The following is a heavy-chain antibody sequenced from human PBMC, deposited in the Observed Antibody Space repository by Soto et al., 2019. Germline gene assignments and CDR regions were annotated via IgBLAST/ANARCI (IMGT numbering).Heavy chain of an antibody. V-gene: IGHV3-33*01. CDR1: GFTFSSYG. CDR3: ARGRGYSYGYGAFDI. J-gene: IGHJ3*02. CDR2: IWYDGSNK. D-gene: IGHD5-18*01. Sequence: GGSLRLSCAASGFTFSSYGMHWVRQAPGKGLEWVAAIWYDGSNKYYADSVKGRFTISRDNSKNTLYLQMNSLRAEDTAVYYCARGRGYSYGYGAFDIWGQGTMVTVSS.